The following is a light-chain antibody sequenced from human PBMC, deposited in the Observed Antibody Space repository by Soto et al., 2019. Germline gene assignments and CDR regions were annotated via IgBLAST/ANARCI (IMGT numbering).Light chain of an antibody. J-gene: IGLJ3*02. CDR2: DVN. V-gene: IGLV2-14*01. CDR3: DSFTSSATWGV. CDR1: SSDVGDYNY. Sequence: QPVLTQPASVSGSPGQSITISCTGTSSDVGDYNYVSWYQQHPGKAPKLMIYDVNHRPSGVSNRFSGSKSGNTASLTISGLQAEDEADYYCDSFTSSATWGVFGGGTKLTVL.